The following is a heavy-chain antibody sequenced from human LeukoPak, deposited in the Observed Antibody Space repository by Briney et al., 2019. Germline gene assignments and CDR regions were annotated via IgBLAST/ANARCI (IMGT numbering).Heavy chain of an antibody. CDR2: IYYSGST. J-gene: IGHJ4*02. D-gene: IGHD3-22*01. CDR3: ASKSSGHFDY. V-gene: IGHV4-39*01. Sequence: SETLSLTCSVSGGSISSGGYYWGWIRQPPGKGLEWIGSIYYSGSTYYNPSLKSRVTISVDTSKNQFSLKLSSVTAADTAVYYCASKSSGHFDYWGQGTLVTVSS. CDR1: GGSISSGGYY.